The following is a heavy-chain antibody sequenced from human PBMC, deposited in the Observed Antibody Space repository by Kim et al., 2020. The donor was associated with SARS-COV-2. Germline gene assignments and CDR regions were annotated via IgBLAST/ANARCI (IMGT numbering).Heavy chain of an antibody. CDR3: ARATLVTAVYGMDV. V-gene: IGHV1-46*01. D-gene: IGHD2-21*02. J-gene: IGHJ6*02. Sequence: AQKFQGRVTMTRDTSTSTVYRERSSLRSEDTAVYYCARATLVTAVYGMDVWGQGTTVTVSS.